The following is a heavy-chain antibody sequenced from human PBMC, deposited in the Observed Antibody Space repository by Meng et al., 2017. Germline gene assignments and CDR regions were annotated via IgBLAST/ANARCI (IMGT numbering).Heavy chain of an antibody. V-gene: IGHV4-61*01. Sequence: QVQVQGSGPGLVGPSETLSLTCTVSGDSVTVGSHYWSWIRQPPGKGLEWIGYIDYGGSTSYNPSLRSRVTISVDTSNNQFSLKLSSVTAADTAVFYCARTRGDYYFDYWGQGTLVTVSS. D-gene: IGHD3-16*01. CDR1: GDSVTVGSHY. J-gene: IGHJ4*02. CDR2: IDYGGST. CDR3: ARTRGDYYFDY.